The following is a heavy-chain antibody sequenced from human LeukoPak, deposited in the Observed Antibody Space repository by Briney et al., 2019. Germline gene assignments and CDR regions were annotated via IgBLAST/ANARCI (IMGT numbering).Heavy chain of an antibody. D-gene: IGHD3-9*01. CDR3: ARDFSLTARYYDILTGYYYFDY. J-gene: IGHJ4*02. CDR2: ISAYNGNT. CDR1: GYTFTSYG. V-gene: IGHV1-18*01. Sequence: GASVKVSCKASGYTFTSYGISWVRQAPGQGLEWMGWISAYNGNTNYAQKLQGRVTMTTDTSTSTAYMELRSLRSDDTAVHYCARDFSLTARYYDILTGYYYFDYWGQGTLVTVSS.